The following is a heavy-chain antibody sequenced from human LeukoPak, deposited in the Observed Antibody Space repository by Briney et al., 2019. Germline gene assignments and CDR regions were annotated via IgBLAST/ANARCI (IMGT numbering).Heavy chain of an antibody. CDR2: ISYDGSNK. V-gene: IGHV3-30*14. J-gene: IGHJ4*02. CDR1: GFTFSSYA. Sequence: GGSLRLSCAASGFTFSSYAMHWVRQAPGKGLEWVAVISYDGSNKYYADSVKGRFTISRDNSKNTLYLQMNSLRPEDTAVYYCARGSSLAAAARGFDYWGQGTLVTVSS. CDR3: ARGSSLAAAARGFDY. D-gene: IGHD6-25*01.